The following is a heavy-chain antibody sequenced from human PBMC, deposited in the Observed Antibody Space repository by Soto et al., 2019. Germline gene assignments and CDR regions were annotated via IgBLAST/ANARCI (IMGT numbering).Heavy chain of an antibody. V-gene: IGHV4-31*03. CDR2: IYYSGST. D-gene: IGHD2-2*03. CDR1: GGSISSGGYY. J-gene: IGHJ5*02. CDR3: AREIMDIVVVPAGAASGWFDP. Sequence: GPGPHFSSETLSLTCTVSGGSISSGGYYWSWIRQHPGKGLEWIGYIYYSGSTYYNPSLKSRVTISVDTSKNQFSLKLSSVTAADTAVYYCAREIMDIVVVPAGAASGWFDPWGQGTLVTVSS.